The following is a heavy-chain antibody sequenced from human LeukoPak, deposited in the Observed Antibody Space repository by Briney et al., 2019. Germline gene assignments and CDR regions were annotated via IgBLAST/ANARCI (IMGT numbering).Heavy chain of an antibody. J-gene: IGHJ4*02. Sequence: PSETLSLTCAVYGGPFSGYFCSWIRQPPGKGLEWIGEISQSGSINYKPSLKSRVTMSVDTSTNHFSLRLSSVTAADTAVYYCSSGGLGNSLGYWGQGTLVTVSS. CDR1: GGPFSGYF. CDR3: SSGGLGNSLGY. CDR2: ISQSGSI. D-gene: IGHD3/OR15-3a*01. V-gene: IGHV4-34*01.